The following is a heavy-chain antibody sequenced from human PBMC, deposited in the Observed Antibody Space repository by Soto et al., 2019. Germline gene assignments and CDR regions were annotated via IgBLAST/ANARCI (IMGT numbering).Heavy chain of an antibody. J-gene: IGHJ5*01. CDR3: ARGGNYYLS. D-gene: IGHD1-26*01. CDR1: GFTFSSYA. Sequence: GGSLRLSCAASGFTFSSYAMHWVRQAPGKGLEWVADISYDGSNKYYADSVKGRFTISRDNAKNSLYLQMDSLRAEDAAVYYCARGGNYYLSWGQGTLVTVSS. CDR2: ISYDGSNK. V-gene: IGHV3-30-3*01.